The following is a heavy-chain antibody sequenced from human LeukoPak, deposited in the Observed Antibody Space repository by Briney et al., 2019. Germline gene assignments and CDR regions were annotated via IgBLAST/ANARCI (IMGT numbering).Heavy chain of an antibody. CDR1: GVSFSSYY. J-gene: IGHJ3*02. Sequence: SETLSLTCAVYGVSFSSYYWSWIRQPPGKGLEWVGEINHSGSTNYNPYLKRRVTISADTSKTQISQKLSSVTAADTAVYYCARGRVDTAMSRAFDIWGQGTMLTVSS. CDR3: ARGRVDTAMSRAFDI. V-gene: IGHV4-34*01. CDR2: INHSGST. D-gene: IGHD5-18*01.